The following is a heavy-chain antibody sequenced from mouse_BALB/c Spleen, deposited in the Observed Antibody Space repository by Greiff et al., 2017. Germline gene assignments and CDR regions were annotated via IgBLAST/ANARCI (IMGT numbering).Heavy chain of an antibody. V-gene: IGHV5-9-4*01. Sequence: DVQLVESGGGLVKPGGSLKLSCAASGFTFSSYAMSWVRQSPEKRLEWVAEISSGGSYTYYPDTVTGRFTISRDNAKNTLYLEMSSLRSEDTAMYYCARDSEGLRRFAYWGQGTLVTVSA. CDR2: ISSGGSYT. CDR1: GFTFSSYA. CDR3: ARDSEGLRRFAY. J-gene: IGHJ3*01. D-gene: IGHD2-2*01.